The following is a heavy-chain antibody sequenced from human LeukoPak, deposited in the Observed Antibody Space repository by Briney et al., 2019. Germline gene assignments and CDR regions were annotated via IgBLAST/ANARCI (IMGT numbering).Heavy chain of an antibody. D-gene: IGHD6-13*01. CDR3: ARNLIPEQLVLNF. CDR1: GGSISNYY. V-gene: IGHV4-59*01. CDR2: IYYTGST. Sequence: SETLSLTCTVSGGSISNYYWNWIRQPPGRGLEWIGYIYYTGSTNYNPSLKSRVTMSVDTSKNQFSLNLKSVTPEDTAVYYCARNLIPEQLVLNFWGQGTLVTVSS. J-gene: IGHJ4*02.